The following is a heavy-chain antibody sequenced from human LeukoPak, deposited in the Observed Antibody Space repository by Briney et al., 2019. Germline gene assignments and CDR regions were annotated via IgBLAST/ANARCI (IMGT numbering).Heavy chain of an antibody. CDR3: ARGNGLRWYHNYYYCYMDV. V-gene: IGHV4-61*02. Sequence: PSETLSLTCTVSGGSISSGSYYWSWIRQPAGKGLEWIGRIYTSGSTNYNPSLKSRVTISVDTSKNQFSLKLSSVTAADTAVYYCARGNGLRWYHNYYYCYMDVWGKGTTVTISS. CDR1: GGSISSGSYY. D-gene: IGHD4-23*01. J-gene: IGHJ6*03. CDR2: IYTSGST.